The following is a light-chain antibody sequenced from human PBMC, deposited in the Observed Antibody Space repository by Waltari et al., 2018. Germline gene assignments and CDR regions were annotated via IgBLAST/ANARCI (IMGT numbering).Light chain of an antibody. Sequence: DIQMTQSPPSLPASVGDRVTLSCRASQRISSHLNWYQQEPGKAPRLLIYGATSLQSGVPSRFSGSGSGTDFTLTISSLQPEDFATYYCQQTYKTPRTFGQGTKVDI. CDR3: QQTYKTPRT. V-gene: IGKV1-39*01. CDR2: GAT. J-gene: IGKJ1*01. CDR1: QRISSH.